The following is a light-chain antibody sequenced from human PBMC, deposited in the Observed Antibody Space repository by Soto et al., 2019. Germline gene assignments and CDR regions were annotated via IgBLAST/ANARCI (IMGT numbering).Light chain of an antibody. V-gene: IGKV1-5*03. CDR1: ENINKW. CDR3: QHYKISTRYS. J-gene: IGKJ2*03. Sequence: DIQMTQSPSTLSASVGDRVTITCRASENINKWLAWYQQRPGTVPKLLIYQASNLESGVPARFSGSGSGTDLTLTISSLQPEDFATYYCQHYKISTRYSFGQGTKVDIK. CDR2: QAS.